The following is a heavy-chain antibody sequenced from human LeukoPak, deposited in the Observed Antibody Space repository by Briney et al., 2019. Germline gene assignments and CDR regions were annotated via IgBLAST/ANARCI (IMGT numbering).Heavy chain of an antibody. CDR3: ARSAARLRYYYAMDV. CDR2: IYSGDGGVST. J-gene: IGHJ6*02. V-gene: IGHV3-53*04. CDR1: GFSVSNTY. D-gene: IGHD6-6*01. Sequence: GGSLRLSCAASGFSVSNTYMSWVRQAPGKGPELVSVIYSGDGGVSTYYADSVKGRFTISRHNSKNTLYLQMSSLRAEDTAVYFCARSAARLRYYYAMDVWGQGTTVTVCS.